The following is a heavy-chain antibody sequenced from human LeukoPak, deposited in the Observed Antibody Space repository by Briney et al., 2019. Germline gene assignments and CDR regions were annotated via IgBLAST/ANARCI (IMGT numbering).Heavy chain of an antibody. CDR3: ARGRFGELSHDY. J-gene: IGHJ4*02. Sequence: SETLSLTCTVSGGSISSSSYYWGWIRQPPGKGLEWIGSIYYSGSTYYNPSLKSRVTISVDTSKNQFSLKLSSVTAADTAVYYCARGRFGELSHDYWGQGTLVTVSS. D-gene: IGHD3-10*01. CDR2: IYYSGST. V-gene: IGHV4-39*07. CDR1: GGSISSSSYY.